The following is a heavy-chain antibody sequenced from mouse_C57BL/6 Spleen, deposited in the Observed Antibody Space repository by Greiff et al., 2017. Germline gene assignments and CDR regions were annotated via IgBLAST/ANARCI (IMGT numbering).Heavy chain of an antibody. CDR1: GFTFSDYG. D-gene: IGHD4-1*01. Sequence: EVQRVESGGGLVKPGGSLKLSCAASGFTFSDYGMHWVRQAPEKGLEWVAYISSGSSTIYYADTVKGRFTISRDNAKNTMFLQMTSLRSEDTAMYYCAKTGTGYAMDYWGQGTSVTVSS. CDR2: ISSGSSTI. V-gene: IGHV5-17*01. J-gene: IGHJ4*01. CDR3: AKTGTGYAMDY.